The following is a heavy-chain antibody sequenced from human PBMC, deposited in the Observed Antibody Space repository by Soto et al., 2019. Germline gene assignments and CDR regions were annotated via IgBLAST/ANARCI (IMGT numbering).Heavy chain of an antibody. CDR1: GFSLSTSGVG. D-gene: IGHD3-22*01. CDR3: ARTDSSGYYFLWFDP. Sequence: QITLKESGPTLVKPTQTLTLTCTFSGFSLSTSGVGVGWILQPQGKALEWLALIYWDDDKRYSPSLKSRLTITQDTSKNQVVLTTTNMDPVDTATYYCARTDSSGYYFLWFDPWGQGTLVTVSS. J-gene: IGHJ5*02. CDR2: IYWDDDK. V-gene: IGHV2-5*02.